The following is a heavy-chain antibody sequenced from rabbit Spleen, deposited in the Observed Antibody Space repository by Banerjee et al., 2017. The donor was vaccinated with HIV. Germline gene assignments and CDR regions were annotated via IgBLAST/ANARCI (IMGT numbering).Heavy chain of an antibody. Sequence: QEQLEESGGGLVKPGASLTLTCTASGFSFSSSDYMCWVRQAPGKGLEWIACIYTGSSGSTYSATWAKGRFTCSKTSSTTVTLQMTSLTVADTATYFCARDTGSSFSSYGMDLWGQGTLVTVS. CDR2: IYTGSSGST. CDR3: ARDTGSSFSSYGMDL. J-gene: IGHJ6*01. V-gene: IGHV1S45*01. CDR1: GFSFSSSDY. D-gene: IGHD8-1*01.